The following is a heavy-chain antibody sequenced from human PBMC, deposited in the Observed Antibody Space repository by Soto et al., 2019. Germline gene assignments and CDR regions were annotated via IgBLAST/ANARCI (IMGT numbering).Heavy chain of an antibody. V-gene: IGHV3-48*02. CDR1: GFTFSSYS. J-gene: IGHJ4*02. CDR3: ARDAGSLLWVGELSVY. D-gene: IGHD3-10*01. CDR2: ISSSSSTI. Sequence: EVQLVESGGGLVQPGGSLRLSCAASGFTFSSYSMNWVRQAPGKGLEWVSYISSSSSTIYYADSVKGRFTISRDNAKNSLYLQMNSLRDEDTAVYYCARDAGSLLWVGELSVYWGQGTLVTVSS.